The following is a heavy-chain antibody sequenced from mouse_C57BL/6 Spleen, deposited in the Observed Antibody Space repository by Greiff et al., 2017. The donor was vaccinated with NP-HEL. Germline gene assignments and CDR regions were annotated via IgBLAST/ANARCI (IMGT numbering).Heavy chain of an antibody. V-gene: IGHV1-82*01. CDR2: IYPGDGDT. CDR1: GYAFSSSW. D-gene: IGHD2-2*01. CDR3: GGAPAGFYAMDD. Sequence: QVQLQQSGPELVKPGASVKISCTASGYAFSSSWMNWVKQRPGKGLEWIGRIYPGDGDTNYNGTFKGKATLTADKSTSTAYMQLSRLTSETATVYCCGGAPAGFYAMDDWGQGTSVTVSS. J-gene: IGHJ4*01.